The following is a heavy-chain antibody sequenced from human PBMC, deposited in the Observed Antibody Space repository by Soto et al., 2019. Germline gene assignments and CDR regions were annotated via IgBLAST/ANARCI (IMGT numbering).Heavy chain of an antibody. CDR2: IGAYNGNT. CDR3: ARDLYYDFWSGSKQDYYYYGMDV. J-gene: IGHJ6*02. Sequence: ASVKVSCKASGYTFTSYGISWVRQAPGQGLEWMGWIGAYNGNTNYAQKLQGRVTMTTDTSTSTAYMELRSLRSDDTAVYYCARDLYYDFWSGSKQDYYYYGMDVWGQGTTVTVSS. CDR1: GYTFTSYG. V-gene: IGHV1-18*04. D-gene: IGHD3-3*01.